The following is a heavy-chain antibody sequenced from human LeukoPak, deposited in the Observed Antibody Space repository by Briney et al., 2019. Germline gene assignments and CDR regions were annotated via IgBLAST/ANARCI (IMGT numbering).Heavy chain of an antibody. J-gene: IGHJ5*02. CDR1: GGSISSGSYY. Sequence: SETLSLTCTVSGGSISSGSYYWSWIRQPAGKGLEWIGRIYTSGSTNYNPSLKSRVTISVDTSKNQFSLKLSSVTAADTAVYYCARDSGYDFWSGYPNWFDPWGQGTLVTVSS. V-gene: IGHV4-61*02. D-gene: IGHD3-3*01. CDR2: IYTSGST. CDR3: ARDSGYDFWSGYPNWFDP.